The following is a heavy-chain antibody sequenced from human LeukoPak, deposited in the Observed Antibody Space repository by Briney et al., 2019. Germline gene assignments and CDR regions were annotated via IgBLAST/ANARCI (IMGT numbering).Heavy chain of an antibody. V-gene: IGHV4-30-2*01. Sequence: SETLSLTCAVSGGSISSGGYSWNWIRQPPGKGLEWIGYIYHSGSTYYNPSLKSRVTISVDRSKNQFSLKLSSVTAADTAVYYCARAHYDTLTGYFYYFDYWGQGTLVTVSS. CDR3: ARAHYDTLTGYFYYFDY. J-gene: IGHJ4*02. D-gene: IGHD3-9*01. CDR2: IYHSGST. CDR1: GGSISSGGYS.